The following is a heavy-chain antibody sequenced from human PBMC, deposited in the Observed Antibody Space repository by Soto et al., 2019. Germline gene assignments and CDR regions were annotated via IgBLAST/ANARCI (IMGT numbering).Heavy chain of an antibody. J-gene: IGHJ4*02. Sequence: QVQLLQSGAEIKKPGASVTISCETSGYTFSSYYVPWVRQSPGHGLEWMGIINPGGGSTRYPQNFRDRVTMTSDPSTSSVYMELKSLTSNDTAVYYCAILGSGSVFDYWGQGTLVTVSS. CDR1: GYTFSSYY. D-gene: IGHD3-16*01. CDR3: AILGSGSVFDY. CDR2: INPGGGST. V-gene: IGHV1-46*01.